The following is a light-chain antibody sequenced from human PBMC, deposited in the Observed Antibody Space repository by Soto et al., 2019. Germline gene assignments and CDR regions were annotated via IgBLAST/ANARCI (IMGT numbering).Light chain of an antibody. CDR1: QSISSW. V-gene: IGKV1-5*03. Sequence: DIQMTQSPSTLSATIGDRVTITCRASQSISSWLAWYQQKPGKAPKLLIYKASSLESGVPSRFSGSGSGTDFTLTISSLQPDDFATYYCQQYNSYSWTFGQGTKV. CDR2: KAS. CDR3: QQYNSYSWT. J-gene: IGKJ1*01.